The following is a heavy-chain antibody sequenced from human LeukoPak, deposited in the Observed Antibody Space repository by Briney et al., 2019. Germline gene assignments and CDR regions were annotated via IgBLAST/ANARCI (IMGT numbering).Heavy chain of an antibody. CDR1: GFTFSNYG. J-gene: IGHJ4*02. V-gene: IGHV3-30*02. CDR3: ARENGGAALDY. D-gene: IGHD3-16*01. CDR2: IRFDGSNK. Sequence: GGSLRLSCAASGFTFSNYGMHWVRQAPGKGLEGVAFIRFDGSNKYYADSVKGRFTISRDNSNNTLFLQMNSLRVEDTAVFYCARENGGAALDYWGQGNLVTVSS.